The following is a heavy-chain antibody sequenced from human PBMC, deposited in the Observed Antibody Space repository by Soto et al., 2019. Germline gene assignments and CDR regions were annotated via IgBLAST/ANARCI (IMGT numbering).Heavy chain of an antibody. CDR3: AKVSILTESYHYYAMDV. V-gene: IGHV3-23*04. D-gene: IGHD3-9*01. Sequence: VQLVESGGGLIQPGGALRLSCAASGFTFSAYAMSWVRQAPGKGLEWVSGISRDGGATDYADSVKGRLTISRDNAKNTLFLQMNSLGAEDTAIYYCAKVSILTESYHYYAMDVWGQGTTVTVSS. CDR2: ISRDGGAT. J-gene: IGHJ6*02. CDR1: GFTFSAYA.